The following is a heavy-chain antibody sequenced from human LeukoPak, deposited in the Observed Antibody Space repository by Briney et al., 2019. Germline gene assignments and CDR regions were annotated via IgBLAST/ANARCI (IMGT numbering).Heavy chain of an antibody. CDR1: GFTFSSYA. D-gene: IGHD6-19*01. CDR2: ISYYGSNK. CDR3: ATCRCPEAAFQP. J-gene: IGHJ1*01. Sequence: GGSLRLSCAASGFTFSSYAMHCGRQAPGKGLECVAGISYYGSNKYYADSVKGRFTIFRDNSKNTLYMQMNSLSAEDTAVYYCATCRCPEAAFQPWGQGTLVTVSS. V-gene: IGHV3-30*04.